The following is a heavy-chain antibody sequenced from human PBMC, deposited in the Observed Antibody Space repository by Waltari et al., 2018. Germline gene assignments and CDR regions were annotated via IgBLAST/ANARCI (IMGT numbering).Heavy chain of an antibody. CDR2: IYHSGST. CDR3: ASRNSSGWYNYFDY. CDR1: GYSISSGYY. D-gene: IGHD6-19*01. V-gene: IGHV4-38-2*02. J-gene: IGHJ4*02. Sequence: QVQLQESGPGLVKPSETLSLTCTVSGYSISSGYYWGWLRQPPGKGLEWIGSIYHSGSTYYNPSLKSRVTISVDTSKNQFSLKLSSVTAADTAVYYCASRNSSGWYNYFDYWGQGTLVTVSS.